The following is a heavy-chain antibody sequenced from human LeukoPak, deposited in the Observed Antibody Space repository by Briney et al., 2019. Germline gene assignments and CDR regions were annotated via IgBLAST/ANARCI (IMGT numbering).Heavy chain of an antibody. D-gene: IGHD5-18*01. Sequence: PGRSLRLSCAASGFTFDNYAMHWVRQAPGKGLEWLSGISWNGGGIGYADSVKGRLTISRDNAKSTLYLQMNSLRAEDMALYYCAKDLRRETDTAAFDQWGQGTLVTVSS. CDR3: AKDLRRETDTAAFDQ. V-gene: IGHV3-9*03. CDR1: GFTFDNYA. CDR2: ISWNGGGI. J-gene: IGHJ4*02.